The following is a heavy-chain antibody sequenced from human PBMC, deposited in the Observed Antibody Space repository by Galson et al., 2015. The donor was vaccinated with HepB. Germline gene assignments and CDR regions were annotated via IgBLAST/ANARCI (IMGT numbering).Heavy chain of an antibody. V-gene: IGHV1-69-2*01. D-gene: IGHD5-24*01. J-gene: IGHJ4*02. Sequence: VKVSCKVSGYTFTDYYMHWVQQAPGKGLEWMGLVDPEDGETIYAEKFQGRVTITADTSTDTAYMELSSLRSEDTAVYYCATQVATIDHLRNPFGVWGQGTLVTVSS. CDR2: VDPEDGET. CDR1: GYTFTDYY. CDR3: ATQVATIDHLRNPFGV.